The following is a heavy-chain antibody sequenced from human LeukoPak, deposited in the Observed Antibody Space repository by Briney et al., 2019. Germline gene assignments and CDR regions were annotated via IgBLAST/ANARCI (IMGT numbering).Heavy chain of an antibody. CDR2: INHSGST. CDR1: GGSFSGYY. Sequence: SETLSLTCAVYGGSFSGYYWSWIRQPPGKGLEWIGEINHSGSTNYNPSLKSRVTISVDTSKNQFSLKLSSVTAADTAVYYCAREGIVVVPAAIVGWFDPWGQGTLVTVSS. J-gene: IGHJ5*02. CDR3: AREGIVVVPAAIVGWFDP. D-gene: IGHD2-2*02. V-gene: IGHV4-34*01.